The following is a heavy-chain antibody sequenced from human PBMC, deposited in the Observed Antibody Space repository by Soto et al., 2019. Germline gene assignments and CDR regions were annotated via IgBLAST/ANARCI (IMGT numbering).Heavy chain of an antibody. V-gene: IGHV1-69*02. CDR1: GGTFSSYT. CDR3: ARVPPGYCSSTSCSHYDY. CDR2: IIPILDIA. D-gene: IGHD2-2*01. J-gene: IGHJ4*02. Sequence: QVQLVQSGAEVKKPGSSVNVSCKASGGTFSSYTIGWVRQASGQGLEWMGRIIPILDIAYYAQKFQDRVTITADKSTGTAYMELSSLRSEDTAVYYCARVPPGYCSSTSCSHYDYWGQGTLVTVSS.